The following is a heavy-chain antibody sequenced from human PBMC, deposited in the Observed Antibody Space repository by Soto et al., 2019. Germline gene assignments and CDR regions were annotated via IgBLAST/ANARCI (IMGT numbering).Heavy chain of an antibody. CDR2: IIPLLDVT. D-gene: IGHD3-10*01. J-gene: IGHJ4*02. CDR3: ARDSGTVGYDDS. V-gene: IGHV1-69*08. Sequence: QVQLVQSGAEVTKPGSSVKVSCKASGGTFSTYTINWVRQAPGQGLEWMGRIIPLLDVTNNAQRFQGRVTITADKSTSTVYMELTSLTSQDTAVYYCARDSGTVGYDDSWGQGTLVIVSS. CDR1: GGTFSTYT.